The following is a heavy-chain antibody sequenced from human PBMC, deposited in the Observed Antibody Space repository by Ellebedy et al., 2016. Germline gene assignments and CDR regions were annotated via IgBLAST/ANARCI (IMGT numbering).Heavy chain of an antibody. CDR2: INPSGGTT. Sequence: ASVKVSCKASGGTFKRFLVSWVRQAHGQGLEWLGIINPSGGTTGYAQNFRGRVAMTRDTSTSIVYMELGSLRSEDTAVYYCARGPSLRITMVRGNVDYWGQGTLVTVSS. J-gene: IGHJ4*02. CDR1: GGTFKRFL. CDR3: ARGPSLRITMVRGNVDY. V-gene: IGHV1-46*02. D-gene: IGHD3-10*01.